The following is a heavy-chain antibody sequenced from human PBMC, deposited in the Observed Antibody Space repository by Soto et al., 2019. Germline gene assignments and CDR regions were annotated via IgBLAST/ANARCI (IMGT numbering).Heavy chain of an antibody. J-gene: IGHJ6*02. CDR2: IIPIFGTA. CDR1: GGTFSSYA. D-gene: IGHD3-3*01. Sequence: ASVKVSCKASGGTFSSYAISWVRQAPGQVLEWMGGIIPIFGTANYAQKFQGRVTITADESTSTAYMELSSLRSEDTAVYYCARRQRLRFLEWSSYYYYGMDVWAQGTTVTVSS. CDR3: ARRQRLRFLEWSSYYYYGMDV. V-gene: IGHV1-69*13.